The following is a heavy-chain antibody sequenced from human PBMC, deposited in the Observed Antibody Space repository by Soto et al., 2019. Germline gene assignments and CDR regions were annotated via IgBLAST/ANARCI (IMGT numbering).Heavy chain of an antibody. J-gene: IGHJ4*02. CDR2: ISGSGGST. V-gene: IGHV3-23*01. CDR1: GFTFSSYA. Sequence: PGGSLRLSCAASGFTFSSYAMSWVRQAPGEGLEWVSAISGSGGSTYYADSVKGRFTISRDNSKNTLYLQMNSLRAEDTAVYYCAKVSRLVPHPGFDYWGQGTLVTVSS. D-gene: IGHD3-16*01. CDR3: AKVSRLVPHPGFDY.